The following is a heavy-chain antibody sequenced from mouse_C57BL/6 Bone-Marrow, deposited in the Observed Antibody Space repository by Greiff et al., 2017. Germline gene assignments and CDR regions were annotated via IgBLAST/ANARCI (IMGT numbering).Heavy chain of an antibody. CDR1: GFTFSDYG. CDR2: ISSGSSTI. CDR3: ARRRLRRDWYFDV. J-gene: IGHJ1*03. V-gene: IGHV5-17*01. D-gene: IGHD2-4*01. Sequence: DVMLVESGGGLVKPGGSLKLSCAASGFTFSDYGMHWVRQAPEKGLEWVAYISSGSSTIYYADTVKGRFTISRDNAKNTLFLQMTSLRSEDTAMYYCARRRLRRDWYFDVWGTGTTVTVSS.